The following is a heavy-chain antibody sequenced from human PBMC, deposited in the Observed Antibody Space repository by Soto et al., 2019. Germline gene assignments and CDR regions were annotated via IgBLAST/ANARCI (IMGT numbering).Heavy chain of an antibody. CDR3: ARGRRQWLAVNWFDP. CDR2: INHSGST. CDR1: GGSFSGYY. V-gene: IGHV4-34*01. D-gene: IGHD6-19*01. J-gene: IGHJ5*02. Sequence: SETLSLTCAVYGGSFSGYYWSWIRQPPGKGLEWIGEINHSGSTNYNPSLKSRVTISVDTSKNQFSLKLSSVTAADTAVYYCARGRRQWLAVNWFDPWGQGTLVTVSS.